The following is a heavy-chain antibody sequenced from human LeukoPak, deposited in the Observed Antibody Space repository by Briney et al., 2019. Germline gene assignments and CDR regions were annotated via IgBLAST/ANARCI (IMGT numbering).Heavy chain of an antibody. Sequence: PGGSLRLSCAASGFTFDDYAMHWVRQAPGKGLEWVSGISWNSGSIGYADSVKGRFTISRDNAKNSLYLQMNSLRAEDTAVYYCARGTLHSSGFYLDYWGQGTLVTVSS. D-gene: IGHD3-22*01. J-gene: IGHJ4*02. CDR1: GFTFDDYA. CDR3: ARGTLHSSGFYLDY. V-gene: IGHV3-9*01. CDR2: ISWNSGSI.